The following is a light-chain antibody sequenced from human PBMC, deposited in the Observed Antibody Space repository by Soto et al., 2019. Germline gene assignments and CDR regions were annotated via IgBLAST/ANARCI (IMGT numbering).Light chain of an antibody. CDR2: STS. Sequence: DVQMTQSPSSLSATVGDRVTITCRASQSVNRYLNWYQQKEGKAPKLLIYSTSILESGVPSRFSASGSGTDFTLTINSLQPEDFATYYCQLSYSNPRTFGQGTRVEVK. V-gene: IGKV1-39*01. J-gene: IGKJ1*01. CDR1: QSVNRY. CDR3: QLSYSNPRT.